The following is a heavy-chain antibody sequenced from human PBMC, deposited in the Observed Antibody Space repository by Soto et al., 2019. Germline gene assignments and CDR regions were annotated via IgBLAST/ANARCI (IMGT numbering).Heavy chain of an antibody. J-gene: IGHJ3*02. D-gene: IGHD3-16*01. V-gene: IGHV3-15*01. Sequence: DVHLVESGGGLVEPGGSLRLSCAASGFTFTNVYMSWVRQAPGKGLEWVGRRTSRPAGGTTDCTAPVKGRCSISGDYSKNTLYLQMNSLTTEDTAVYCWAASLTSGGFDIWGQGTMVTVSS. CDR2: RTSRPAGGTT. CDR1: GFTFTNVY. CDR3: AASLTSGGFDI.